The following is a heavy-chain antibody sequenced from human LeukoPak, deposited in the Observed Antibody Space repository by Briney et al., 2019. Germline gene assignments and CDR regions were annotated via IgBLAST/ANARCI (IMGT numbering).Heavy chain of an antibody. CDR1: GFSFSSYT. CDR3: ARDVGGYAFDY. J-gene: IGHJ4*02. D-gene: IGHD5-12*01. Sequence: PGGSLRLSCVASGFSFSSYTMHWVRQAPGKGLEWVAVMSYDGSQKYHADSVKGRFTISRDNSKNTVYLQVNSLRAEDTAIYYCARDVGGYAFDYWGQGTLVTVSS. V-gene: IGHV3-30*04. CDR2: MSYDGSQK.